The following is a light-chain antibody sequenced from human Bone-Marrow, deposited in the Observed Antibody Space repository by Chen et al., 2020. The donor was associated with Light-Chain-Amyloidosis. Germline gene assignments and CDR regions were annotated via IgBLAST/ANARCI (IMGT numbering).Light chain of an antibody. CDR3: QVWDRSSDRPV. Sequence: SYVLTQPSSVSVAPGQTATIACGGNNIGSTRVHWYQQTPGQAPLLVVYDDSDRPSGIPVRLSGSNSGNTPTLTISRVEAGDEADYYCQVWDRSSDRPVFGGGTKLTVL. CDR2: DDS. CDR1: NIGSTR. V-gene: IGLV3-21*02. J-gene: IGLJ3*02.